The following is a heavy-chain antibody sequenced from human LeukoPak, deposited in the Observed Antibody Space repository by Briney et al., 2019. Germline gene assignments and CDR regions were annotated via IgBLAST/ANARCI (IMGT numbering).Heavy chain of an antibody. J-gene: IGHJ6*02. Sequence: ASVKVSCKASGYIFTDYYMHWVRQAPGQELGWMGRINPNSGGTNYAQKFQGRVTITADKSTSTAYMELSSLGSEDTAVYYCASLSPRLIVVVVAATDYYYGMDVWGQGTTVTVTS. CDR2: INPNSGGT. CDR3: ASLSPRLIVVVVAATDYYYGMDV. D-gene: IGHD2-15*01. CDR1: GYIFTDYY. V-gene: IGHV1/OR15-1*04.